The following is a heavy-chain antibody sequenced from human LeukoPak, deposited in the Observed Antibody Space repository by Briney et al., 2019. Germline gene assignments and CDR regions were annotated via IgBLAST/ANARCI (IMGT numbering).Heavy chain of an antibody. D-gene: IGHD4-23*01. CDR3: ARGVRGNPAWFNP. CDR2: MNPNNINT. V-gene: IGHV1-8*01. J-gene: IGHJ5*02. Sequence: ASVNVSCKASGYAFTTYDINWVRQATGQGLEWMGWMNPNNINTGYAQKFQGRVTTTRNTSISTAYMELSSLRSEDTAVYYCARGVRGNPAWFNPWGQGTLVTVSS. CDR1: GYAFTTYD.